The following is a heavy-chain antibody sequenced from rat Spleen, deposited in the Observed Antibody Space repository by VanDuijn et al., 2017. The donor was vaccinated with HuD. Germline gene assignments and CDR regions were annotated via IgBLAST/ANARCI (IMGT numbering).Heavy chain of an antibody. J-gene: IGHJ2*01. D-gene: IGHD1-4*01. V-gene: IGHV5-29*01. Sequence: EVQLVESDGGLVQPGRSLKLSCAASGFTFSHYGMAWVRQAPTKGLEWVATLSYDGHTTYYRDSVKGRFTISRDIAKSTLYLQMDSLGSEDTATYYCAKETGYNSYFDYWGQGVMVTVSS. CDR1: GFTFSHYG. CDR2: LSYDGHTT. CDR3: AKETGYNSYFDY.